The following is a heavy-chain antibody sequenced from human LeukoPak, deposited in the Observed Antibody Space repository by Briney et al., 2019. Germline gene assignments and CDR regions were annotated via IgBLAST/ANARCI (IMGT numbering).Heavy chain of an antibody. Sequence: GESLKISCKGSGYSFTSYWISWVRQMPGKGVEWMGRIDPSDSYTNYSPSFQGHVTISADKSISTAYLQWSSLKASDTAMYYCARNTYYDILTGYKPFDYWGQGTLVTVSS. CDR2: IDPSDSYT. J-gene: IGHJ4*02. CDR1: GYSFTSYW. V-gene: IGHV5-10-1*01. D-gene: IGHD3-9*01. CDR3: ARNTYYDILTGYKPFDY.